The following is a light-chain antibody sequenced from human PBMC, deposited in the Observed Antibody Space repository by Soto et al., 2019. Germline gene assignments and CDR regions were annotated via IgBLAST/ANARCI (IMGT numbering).Light chain of an antibody. J-gene: IGLJ2*01. CDR3: SSFAGINNLL. CDR1: SSDVGAYDY. Sequence: QSALTQPPSASGSPGQSVTISCTGTSSDVGAYDYVSWYQQHPGKAPTLMIYEVSQRPSGGPDRLSGSKSGNTASLTISGLKSEDEGDYYCSSFAGINNLLFGGGTKLTVL. V-gene: IGLV2-8*01. CDR2: EVS.